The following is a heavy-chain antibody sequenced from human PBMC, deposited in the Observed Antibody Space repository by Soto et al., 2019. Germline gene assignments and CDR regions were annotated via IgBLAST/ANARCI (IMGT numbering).Heavy chain of an antibody. V-gene: IGHV1-2*04. CDR1: GYTFTGYY. D-gene: IGHD5-12*01. J-gene: IGHJ6*02. CDR2: INPNSGGT. CDR3: ARDRRDGYNYNYYYYGMDV. Sequence: ASVKVSCKASGYTFTGYYMHWVRQAPGQGLEWMGWINPNSGGTNYAQKFQGWVTMTRDTSISTAYMELSRLRPDDTAVYYCARDRRDGYNYNYYYYGMDVWGQGTTVTVSS.